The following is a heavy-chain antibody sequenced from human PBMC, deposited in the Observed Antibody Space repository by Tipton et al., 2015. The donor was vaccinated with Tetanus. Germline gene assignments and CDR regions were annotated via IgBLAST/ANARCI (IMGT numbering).Heavy chain of an antibody. CDR2: ISYDGRNK. J-gene: IGHJ5*02. CDR3: ARDVGEFSSGYLSSWFDP. Sequence: SLRLSCAASGFTFSDYYMSWVRQAPGKGLEWVAVISYDGRNKHYAHSVKGRFTISRDNSKNTLYLQMNSLRAEDTAVYYCARDVGEFSSGYLSSWFDPWGQGTLVTVSS. D-gene: IGHD3-3*01. V-gene: IGHV3-30*03. CDR1: GFTFSDYY.